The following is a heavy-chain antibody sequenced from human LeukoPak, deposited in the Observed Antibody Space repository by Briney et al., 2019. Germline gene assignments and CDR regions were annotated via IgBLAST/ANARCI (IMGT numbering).Heavy chain of an antibody. J-gene: IGHJ3*02. CDR2: IFHSGST. V-gene: IGHV4-4*02. Sequence: SGTLSLTCAVSGGSISSNNWWSWVRQPPGKGLEWIGEIFHSGSTNYNPSLKSRVTISVDKSKNQFSLKLNSVTAADTAVYYCAGLDKYYDFWSGYSDAFDIWGQGTMVTVSS. D-gene: IGHD3-3*01. CDR3: AGLDKYYDFWSGYSDAFDI. CDR1: GGSISSNNW.